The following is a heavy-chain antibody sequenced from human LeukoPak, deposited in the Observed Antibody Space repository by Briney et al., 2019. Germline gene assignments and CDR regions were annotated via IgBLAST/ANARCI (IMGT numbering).Heavy chain of an antibody. D-gene: IGHD2-2*01. CDR1: GGTFSSYA. J-gene: IGHJ5*02. CDR2: IIPIFGTA. CDR3: ARDQRSVSSTSLYNWFDP. Sequence: ASVKVSCKASGGTFSSYAISWVRQAPGQGLEWKGGIIPIFGTANYAQKFQGRVTITTDESTSTAYMELSSLRSEDTAVYYCARDQRSVSSTSLYNWFDPWGQGTLVTVSS. V-gene: IGHV1-69*05.